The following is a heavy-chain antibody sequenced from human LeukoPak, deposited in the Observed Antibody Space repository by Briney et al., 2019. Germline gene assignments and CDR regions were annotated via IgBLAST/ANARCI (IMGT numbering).Heavy chain of an antibody. V-gene: IGHV3-21*01. CDR2: ISSRSTYI. CDR1: RFTFIGYT. Sequence: PGGSLRLSCAASRFTFIGYTMNWVRQAPGKGLEWVSSISSRSTYIYYADSVKGRFTISRDNAKNSLYLQMNSLRAEDTAVYYCASGYFDWLLYNWFDPWGQGTLVTVSS. CDR3: ASGYFDWLLYNWFDP. D-gene: IGHD3-9*01. J-gene: IGHJ5*02.